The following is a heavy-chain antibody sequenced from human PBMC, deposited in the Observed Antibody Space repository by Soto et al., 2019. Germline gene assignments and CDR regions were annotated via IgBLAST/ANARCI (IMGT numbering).Heavy chain of an antibody. J-gene: IGHJ4*02. V-gene: IGHV3-30-3*01. D-gene: IGHD3-10*01. CDR3: ARDDEGGSYCDLGY. CDR1: GFTFSNYI. CDR2: ILNDGNNK. Sequence: QVQLVESGGGVVQPGRSLRLSCAASGFTFSNYIMHWVRQAPGKGLEWVAIILNDGNNKYYAASVKGRFTISRDNSKDSLYLQMNSLRTEDTAIYYCARDDEGGSYCDLGYWGQGTLVTVS.